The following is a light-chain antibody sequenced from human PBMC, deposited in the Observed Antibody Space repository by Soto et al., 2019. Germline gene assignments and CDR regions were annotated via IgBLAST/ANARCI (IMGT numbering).Light chain of an antibody. Sequence: DIEVTQSPSSLSASFVYIFTITCXASQSIANFLNWYQQKPGKAPKLVIYGTSTLQSGVPSRFSGSGSGTDFTLTISRLQREDFATYYCQQSYSSLWTFGQGTKVDIK. CDR3: QQSYSSLWT. CDR1: QSIANF. J-gene: IGKJ1*01. CDR2: GTS. V-gene: IGKV1-39*01.